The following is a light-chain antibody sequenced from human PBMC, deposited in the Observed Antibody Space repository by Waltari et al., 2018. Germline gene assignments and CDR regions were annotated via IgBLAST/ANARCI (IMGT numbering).Light chain of an antibody. CDR3: CSYAGSSPWV. CDR2: DVS. J-gene: IGLJ3*02. Sequence: QSALTQPASVSGSPGQSITISCTGTSSDVGGYNYVSWYQQHPGKAPKLMIYDVSKRPSGVSNRVSGSKSGNTASLTISGLQAEDEADYYCCSYAGSSPWVFGGGTKLTVL. CDR1: SSDVGGYNY. V-gene: IGLV2-23*02.